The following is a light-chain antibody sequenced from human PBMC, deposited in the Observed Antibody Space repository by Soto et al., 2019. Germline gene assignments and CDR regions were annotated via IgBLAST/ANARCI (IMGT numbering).Light chain of an antibody. CDR1: QSVSSSY. Sequence: EIVLTQSPGTLSLSPGDRATLSCRTSQSVSSSYLAWYQQKPGQAPRLLIYGASRRATGIPDRFSGSGSGTEFTLPIIRLEPEDFAVYFCQQYASSSYPFGQGTKLEIK. V-gene: IGKV3-20*01. J-gene: IGKJ2*01. CDR2: GAS. CDR3: QQYASSSYP.